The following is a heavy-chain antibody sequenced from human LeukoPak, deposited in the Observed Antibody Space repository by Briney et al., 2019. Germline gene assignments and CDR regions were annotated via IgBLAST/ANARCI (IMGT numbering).Heavy chain of an antibody. CDR3: AKGSLPTIFGVIDP. J-gene: IGHJ5*02. CDR2: ISWNSGGI. Sequence: GGSLRLSCAASGFTFDDYAMHWVRQAPGKGLEWVSGISWNSGGIGYADSVKGRFTISRDNAKNSLYLQMNSLRAEDTALYYCAKGSLPTIFGVIDPWGQGTLVTVSS. CDR1: GFTFDDYA. V-gene: IGHV3-9*01. D-gene: IGHD3-3*01.